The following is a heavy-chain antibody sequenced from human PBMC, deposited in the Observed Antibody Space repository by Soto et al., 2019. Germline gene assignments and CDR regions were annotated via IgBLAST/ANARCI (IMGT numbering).Heavy chain of an antibody. CDR1: GFTFSGSA. D-gene: IGHD2-8*02. Sequence: EVQLVVSGGGLVQPGGSLRLSCAASGFTFSGSAFHWVRQASGKGLEWVGRVRNKANNYATTYAASVQGRFAISRDESRNPAFLHMTDLKTEDSAVYYCCTGGSDVWAKGMTVIVSS. CDR3: CTGGSDV. CDR2: VRNKANNYAT. J-gene: IGHJ6*04. V-gene: IGHV3-73*02.